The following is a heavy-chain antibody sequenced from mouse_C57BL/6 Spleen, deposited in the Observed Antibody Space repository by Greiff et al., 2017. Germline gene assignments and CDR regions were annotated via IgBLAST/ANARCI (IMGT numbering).Heavy chain of an antibody. CDR2: ISYDGSN. CDR3: ARNDYGYAMDY. CDR1: GYSITSGYY. V-gene: IGHV3-6*01. Sequence: QLQESGPGLVKPSQSLSLPCSVTGYSITSGYYWNWIRQFPRNKLEWMGYISYDGSNNYNPSLKNRSSITRDTSKNQFFLKLNSVTTEDTATYYCARNDYGYAMDYWGQGTSVTVSS. D-gene: IGHD2-4*01. J-gene: IGHJ4*01.